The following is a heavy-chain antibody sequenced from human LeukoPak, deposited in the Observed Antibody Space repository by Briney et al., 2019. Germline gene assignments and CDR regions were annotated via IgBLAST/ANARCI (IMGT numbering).Heavy chain of an antibody. CDR3: AERYSYGYYFDY. Sequence: GASVNVSCKASGGTFSSYAISWVRQAPGQGLEWMGGIIPIFGTANYAQKFQGRVTITADESTSTAYMELSSLRSEDTAVYYCAERYSYGYYFDYWGQGTLVTVSS. V-gene: IGHV1-69*01. CDR1: GGTFSSYA. D-gene: IGHD5-18*01. J-gene: IGHJ4*02. CDR2: IIPIFGTA.